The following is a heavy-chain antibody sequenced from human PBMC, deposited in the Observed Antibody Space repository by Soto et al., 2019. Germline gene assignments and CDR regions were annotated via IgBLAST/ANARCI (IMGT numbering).Heavy chain of an antibody. J-gene: IGHJ5*02. V-gene: IGHV4-39*01. CDR2: IYYSGST. CDR1: GGSISSYY. Sequence: SETLSLTCTVSGGSISSYYWGWIRQPPGKGLEWIGSIYYSGSTYYNPSLKSRVTISVDTSKNQFSLKLSSVTAADTAVYYCARRGRIAVAGTIDYWFDPWGQGTLVTVSS. CDR3: ARRGRIAVAGTIDYWFDP. D-gene: IGHD6-19*01.